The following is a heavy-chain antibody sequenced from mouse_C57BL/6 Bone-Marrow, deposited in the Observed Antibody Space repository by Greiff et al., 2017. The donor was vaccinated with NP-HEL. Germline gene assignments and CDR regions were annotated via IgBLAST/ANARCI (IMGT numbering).Heavy chain of an antibody. J-gene: IGHJ2*01. V-gene: IGHV14-2*01. CDR1: GFNITDYY. CDR3: ASPYYYDSRYYCDY. D-gene: IGHD1-1*01. CDR2: IDPSDGET. Sequence: EVQLQQSGAELVKPGASVKLSCTASGFNITDYYMHWVKQRPEQGLEWIGRIDPSDGETKYDPQFQGKATIPVDTSSNTAYLQLSSLTSEHTAVYSSASPYYYDSRYYCDYWGQGTTLTVSS.